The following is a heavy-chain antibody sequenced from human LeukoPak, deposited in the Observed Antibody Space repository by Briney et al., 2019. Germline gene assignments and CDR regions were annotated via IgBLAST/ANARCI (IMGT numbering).Heavy chain of an antibody. V-gene: IGHV4-61*03. CDR3: ARDSVPLGAFDI. CDR2: IYYSGS. Sequence: SETLSLTCTVSGGSISSSSYYWGWIRQPPGKGLEWIGYIYYSGSNYNPSLKSRVTISVDTSKYHFSLRLRSVTAADTAVYYCARDSVPLGAFDIWGLGTMVTVSS. CDR1: GGSISSSSYY. J-gene: IGHJ3*02.